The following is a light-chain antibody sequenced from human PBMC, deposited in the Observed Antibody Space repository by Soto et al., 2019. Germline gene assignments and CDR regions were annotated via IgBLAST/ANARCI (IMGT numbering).Light chain of an antibody. Sequence: DIVMTQSPESLAVSLGERATINCRSSQSVFYSSTNKNYLAWYQQKPGQPPKLLISWASTRESGVPDRFSGSGYVTDFKLTISSLQTEDVAVYYCQQYYDTPLSFGGGTKVEIK. CDR3: QQYYDTPLS. V-gene: IGKV4-1*01. CDR2: WAS. J-gene: IGKJ4*01. CDR1: QSVFYSSTNKNY.